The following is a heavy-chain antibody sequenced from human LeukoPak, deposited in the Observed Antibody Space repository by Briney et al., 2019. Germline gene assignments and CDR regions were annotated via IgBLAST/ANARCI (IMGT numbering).Heavy chain of an antibody. V-gene: IGHV4-59*01. D-gene: IGHD2-21*02. J-gene: IGHJ4*02. CDR2: IYDSGST. CDR3: AREAYCGGDCYSGFDY. CDR1: GGSINSNY. Sequence: SETLSLTCTVSGGSINSNYWSWIRQPPGKGLEWIGYIYDSGSTNYNPSLKSRVTISVDTSKNRFSLKLSSVTAADTAVYYCAREAYCGGDCYSGFDYWGQGTLVTVSS.